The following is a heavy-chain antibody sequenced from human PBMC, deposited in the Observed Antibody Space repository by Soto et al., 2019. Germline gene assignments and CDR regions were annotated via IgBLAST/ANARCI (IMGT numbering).Heavy chain of an antibody. CDR2: IKGDEITT. D-gene: IGHD4-17*01. Sequence: LRLSCAASGFTFSSYWIHWVRQAPGKGLVWVSRIKGDEITTNYADSVKGRFTISRDNAKNTVFLQMHSLRAEDTALYYCARGLYGAYGQDFWGQGILVTVSS. J-gene: IGHJ4*02. V-gene: IGHV3-74*01. CDR1: GFTFSSYW. CDR3: ARGLYGAYGQDF.